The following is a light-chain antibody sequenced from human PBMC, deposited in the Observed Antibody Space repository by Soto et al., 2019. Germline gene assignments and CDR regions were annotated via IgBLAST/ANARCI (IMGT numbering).Light chain of an antibody. J-gene: IGKJ1*01. Sequence: EIVMRQSPATLSVSPGERATLSCRASQSVSSNLAWYQHKPGQAPRLLIYGAFTRATGIPGRFSGSGSGTEFTLTISSLQSEDFAVYYCQQYNDWPRTFGQGTKVDIK. CDR2: GAF. CDR3: QQYNDWPRT. CDR1: QSVSSN. V-gene: IGKV3-15*01.